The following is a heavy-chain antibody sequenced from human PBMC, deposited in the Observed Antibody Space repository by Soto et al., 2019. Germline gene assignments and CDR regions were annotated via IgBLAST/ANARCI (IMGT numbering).Heavy chain of an antibody. CDR1: GGSISSGGYY. CDR2: IYYSGST. D-gene: IGHD3-22*01. CDR3: ARDGDDSSGYYRAFDY. V-gene: IGHV4-31*03. Sequence: QVQLPESGPGLVKPSQTLSLTCTVSGGSISSGGYYWSWIRQHPGKGLEWIGYIYYSGSTYYNPSLKSRVTISVDTSKNQFSLKLSSVTAADTAVYYCARDGDDSSGYYRAFDYWGQGTLVTVSS. J-gene: IGHJ4*02.